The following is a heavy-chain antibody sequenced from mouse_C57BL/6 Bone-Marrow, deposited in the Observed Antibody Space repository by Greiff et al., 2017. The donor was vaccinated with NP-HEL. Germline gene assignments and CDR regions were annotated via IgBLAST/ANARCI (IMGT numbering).Heavy chain of an antibody. CDR3: ARYYYEGYFDV. CDR2: ISNLAYSI. J-gene: IGHJ1*03. D-gene: IGHD1-1*01. V-gene: IGHV5-15*04. CDR1: GFTFSDYG. Sequence: EGRVVESGGGLVQPGGSLKLSCAASGFTFSDYGMAWVRQAPRKGPEWVAFISNLAYSIYYADTVTGRFTISRENAKNTLYLEMSSLRSEDTAMYYCARYYYEGYFDVWGTGTTVTVSS.